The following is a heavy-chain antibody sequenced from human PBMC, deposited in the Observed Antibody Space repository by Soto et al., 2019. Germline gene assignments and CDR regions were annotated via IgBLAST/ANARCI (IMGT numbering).Heavy chain of an antibody. Sequence: PSETLSLTCTVSGGSISTSTYYWGWVRQPPGKGLEWIGTISYSGSTYYNPSLKSRVDISVDTSKNQFSLNLTSVTAADTAVYFCAGEPKGGPAAGAIEIWGQGTMVTVSS. CDR1: GGSISTSTYY. CDR3: AGEPKGGPAAGAIEI. CDR2: ISYSGST. J-gene: IGHJ3*02. D-gene: IGHD6-25*01. V-gene: IGHV4-39*07.